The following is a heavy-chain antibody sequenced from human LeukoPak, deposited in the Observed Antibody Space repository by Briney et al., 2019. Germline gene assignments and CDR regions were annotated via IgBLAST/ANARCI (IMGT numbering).Heavy chain of an antibody. V-gene: IGHV4-38-2*01. CDR1: GYSISSGYY. Sequence: SETLSLTCAVSGYSISSGYYWGWIRQPPGKGLEWIGSIYHSGSTYYNPSLKSRVTISVDTSKNQFSLKLSSVTAADTAVYYCARFAVRGVKIDYWGQGTLVTVSS. J-gene: IGHJ4*02. CDR3: ARFAVRGVKIDY. D-gene: IGHD3-10*01. CDR2: IYHSGST.